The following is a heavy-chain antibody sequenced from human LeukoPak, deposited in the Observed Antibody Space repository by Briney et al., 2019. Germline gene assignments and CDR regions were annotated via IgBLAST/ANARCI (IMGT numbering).Heavy chain of an antibody. Sequence: GGSLRLSCAASGFTFSNYAVMWVRQAPGQGLEWVSAITSGGAPRYADSVKGRFTISRDNSKNTLYLQMNSLRAEDTAVYYCARVGYSGYEFDYWGQGTLVTVSS. J-gene: IGHJ4*02. CDR3: ARVGYSGYEFDY. D-gene: IGHD5-12*01. CDR1: GFTFSNYA. CDR2: ITSGGAP. V-gene: IGHV3-23*01.